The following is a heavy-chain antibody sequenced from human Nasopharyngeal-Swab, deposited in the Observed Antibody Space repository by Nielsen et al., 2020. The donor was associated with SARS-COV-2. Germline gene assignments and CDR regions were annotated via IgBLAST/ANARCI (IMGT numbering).Heavy chain of an antibody. CDR3: ARDAAGANWLDP. V-gene: IGHV7-4-1*02. Sequence: VRQMPGKGLEWMGWIGTNTGNPTYAQGFTGRFVFSLDTSVSTAYLQITSLKAEDTAVYFCARDAAGANWLDPWGQGTLVTVSS. J-gene: IGHJ5*02. D-gene: IGHD3-10*01. CDR2: IGTNTGNP.